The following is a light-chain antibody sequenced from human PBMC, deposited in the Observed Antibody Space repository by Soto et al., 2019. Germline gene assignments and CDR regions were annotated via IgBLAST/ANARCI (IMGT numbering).Light chain of an antibody. CDR3: SSYTSSDTYV. J-gene: IGLJ1*01. Sequence: QSALTHPASVSWSPGQSITISCTGTSSDVGGYNYVSWYQQHPGEAPKLMIYEVSNQPSGVSNRFSGSKSGNTASLTISGLQAEDEADYYCSSYTSSDTYVFGTGTKVTV. V-gene: IGLV2-14*01. CDR1: SSDVGGYNY. CDR2: EVS.